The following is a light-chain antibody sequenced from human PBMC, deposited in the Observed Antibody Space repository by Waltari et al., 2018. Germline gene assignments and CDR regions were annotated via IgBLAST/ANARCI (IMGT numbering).Light chain of an antibody. J-gene: IGKJ1*01. CDR2: GAS. V-gene: IGKV3-15*01. CDR1: LSVSST. CDR3: QQYNNWPWT. Sequence: EIVMTQSPATLSVSPGERATLSCRASLSVSSTLAWYQQKPGQAPRLLIYGASTRATGIPARFSGSGSGTEFTLTISSMQSEDFAVYYCQQYNNWPWTFGQGTKVEIK.